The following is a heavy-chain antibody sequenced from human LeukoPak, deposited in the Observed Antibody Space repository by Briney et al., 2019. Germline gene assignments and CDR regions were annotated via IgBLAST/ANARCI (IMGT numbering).Heavy chain of an antibody. D-gene: IGHD3-3*01. CDR2: IYYSGST. Sequence: SETLSLTCTVSGGSISSSSYYWGWIRQPPGKGLEWIGSIYYSGSTYYNPSLKSRVTISVDTSKNQFSLKLSSVTAADTAVYYCARVFLERLTSGYFDNWGQGTLVTVSP. CDR1: GGSISSSSYY. V-gene: IGHV4-39*07. J-gene: IGHJ4*02. CDR3: ARVFLERLTSGYFDN.